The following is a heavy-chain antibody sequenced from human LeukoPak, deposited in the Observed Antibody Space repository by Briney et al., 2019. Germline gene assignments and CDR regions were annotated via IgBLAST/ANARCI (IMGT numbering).Heavy chain of an antibody. V-gene: IGHV1-2*02. CDR3: ARSYCGGDCLIDY. J-gene: IGHJ4*02. D-gene: IGHD2-21*02. CDR2: INPNSGGT. Sequence: VASVKVSCKASGYTFTGYYMHWVRQAPGQGLEWMGWINPNSGGTNYAQKFQGRVTMTRDTSISTAYMELSRLRSDDTAVYYCARSYCGGDCLIDYWGQGTLVTVSS. CDR1: GYTFTGYY.